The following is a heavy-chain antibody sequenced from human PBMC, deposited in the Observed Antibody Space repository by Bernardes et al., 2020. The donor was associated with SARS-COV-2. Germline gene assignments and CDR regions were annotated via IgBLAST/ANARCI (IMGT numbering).Heavy chain of an antibody. Sequence: AAVKVSCKASGYSFTTYGVTWVRQAPGQGLEWMGWISGYNGITNFAQKFQGSVILTTDTATSTAYMEVMSLTSDDTAVYFCARDSRSGTYYGTFDYWGQGTLVTVSS. CDR3: ARDSRSGTYYGTFDY. V-gene: IGHV1-18*04. CDR1: GYSFTTYG. J-gene: IGHJ4*02. CDR2: ISGYNGIT. D-gene: IGHD1-26*01.